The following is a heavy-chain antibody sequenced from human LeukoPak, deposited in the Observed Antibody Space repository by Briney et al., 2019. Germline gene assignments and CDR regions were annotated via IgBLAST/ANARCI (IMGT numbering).Heavy chain of an antibody. Sequence: SETLSLTCAVYGGSFSGYYWSWLRQPAGKGVEGVGEINHSERTNHNPSLKSRLTISGHTSKNQFSLELRCVPAADTAVYYCANGYSSFPGFDYWRQATLVTVSS. CDR1: GGSFSGYY. J-gene: IGHJ4*02. V-gene: IGHV4-34*01. CDR2: INHSERT. CDR3: ANGYSSFPGFDY. D-gene: IGHD6-13*01.